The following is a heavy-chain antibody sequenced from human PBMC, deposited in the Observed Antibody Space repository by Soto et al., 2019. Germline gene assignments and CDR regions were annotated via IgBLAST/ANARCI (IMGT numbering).Heavy chain of an antibody. J-gene: IGHJ6*02. D-gene: IGHD2-2*01. CDR3: ARLPIVVVPAANTYYYYYYGMDV. Sequence: GESLKISCKGSGYSFTSYWIGWVRQMPGKGLEWMGIIYPGDSDTRYSPSFQGQVTISADKSISTAYLQWSSLKASDTAMYYCARLPIVVVPAANTYYYYYYGMDVWGQGTTVS. CDR2: IYPGDSDT. CDR1: GYSFTSYW. V-gene: IGHV5-51*01.